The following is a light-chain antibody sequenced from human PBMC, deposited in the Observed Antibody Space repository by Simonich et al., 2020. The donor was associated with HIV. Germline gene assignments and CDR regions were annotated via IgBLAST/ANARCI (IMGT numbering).Light chain of an antibody. J-gene: IGKJ1*01. CDR2: WAS. CDR3: QQYYSTPPT. CDR1: QSVLYSSNNNNY. V-gene: IGKV4-1*01. Sequence: DIVMTQSPDSLAVSLGERATINCKSSQSVLYSSNNNNYLAWYQQKPGQPPTLLLYWASTRESGVPDRFSCSGSGTDFTLTISSLQAEDVAVYYCQQYYSTPPTFGQGTKVEIK.